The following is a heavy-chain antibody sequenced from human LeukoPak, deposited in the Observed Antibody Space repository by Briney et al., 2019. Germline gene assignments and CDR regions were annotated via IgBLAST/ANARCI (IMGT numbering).Heavy chain of an antibody. CDR2: ISGSGGST. V-gene: IGHV3-23*01. Sequence: GGSLRLSCAASGFTFSSYAMSWVRQAPGKGLEWVSAISGSGGSTYYADSVKGRFTVSRDNSKNTLYLQMNSLRAEDTAVYYCAKATEQWLAYYFDYWGQGTLVTVSS. CDR3: AKATEQWLAYYFDY. J-gene: IGHJ4*02. CDR1: GFTFSSYA. D-gene: IGHD6-19*01.